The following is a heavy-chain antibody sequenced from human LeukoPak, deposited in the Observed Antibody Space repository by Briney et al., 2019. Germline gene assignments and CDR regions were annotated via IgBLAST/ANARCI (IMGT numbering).Heavy chain of an antibody. Sequence: GGSLRLSCAASGFPFSTYWMHWVRQTPGKGLVWVSTINRDGSTTTYADSVKGRFTISRDNSKNTLYLQMNSLRAEDTAVYYCARDRLHYDSLTGYPADWGQGTLVTVSS. J-gene: IGHJ4*02. V-gene: IGHV3-74*01. CDR1: GFPFSTYW. CDR3: ARDRLHYDSLTGYPAD. D-gene: IGHD3-9*01. CDR2: INRDGSTT.